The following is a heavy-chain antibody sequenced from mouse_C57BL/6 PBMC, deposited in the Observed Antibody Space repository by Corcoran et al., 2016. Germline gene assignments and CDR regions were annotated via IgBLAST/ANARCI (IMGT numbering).Heavy chain of an antibody. CDR2: INPNNGGT. V-gene: IGHV1-26*01. Sequence: EVQLQQSGPELVNAGASVKISCKASGSTFTDYYMNWVKQSHGKSLEWIGDINPNNGGTSYNQKFKGKATLTEDKSSSTAYMELRSLTSEDSAVYDCARYYYGNYDYAMDYWGQGTSVTVSS. J-gene: IGHJ4*01. D-gene: IGHD2-1*01. CDR3: ARYYYGNYDYAMDY. CDR1: GSTFTDYY.